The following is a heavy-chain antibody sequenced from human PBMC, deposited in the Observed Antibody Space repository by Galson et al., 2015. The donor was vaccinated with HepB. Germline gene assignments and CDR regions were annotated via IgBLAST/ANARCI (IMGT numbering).Heavy chain of an antibody. CDR3: ARSTETSKPYYDFWSGYYYYYGMDV. V-gene: IGHV5-10-1*01. J-gene: IGHJ6*02. Sequence: QSGAEVKKPGESLRISFKGSGYSFTSYWISWVRQMPGKGLEWMGRIDPSDSYTNYSPSFQGHVTISADKSISTAYLQWSSLKASDTAMHYCARSTETSKPYYDFWSGYYYYYGMDVWGQGTTVTVSS. CDR1: GYSFTSYW. D-gene: IGHD3-3*01. CDR2: IDPSDSYT.